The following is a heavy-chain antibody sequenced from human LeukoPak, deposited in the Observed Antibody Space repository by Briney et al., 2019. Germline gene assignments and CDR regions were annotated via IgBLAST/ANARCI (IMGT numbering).Heavy chain of an antibody. CDR1: GGSISSGSYY. J-gene: IGHJ4*02. V-gene: IGHV4-61*02. Sequence: SQTLSLTCTVSGGSISSGSYYWSWIRQPAGKGLEWIGRIYTYESPNYNPSLKSRVTISVDTSKNQFSLKLSSVTAADRAVYYCARHLTSEYSSGWYYVDYWGQGTLVTVSS. D-gene: IGHD6-19*01. CDR2: IYTYESP. CDR3: ARHLTSEYSSGWYYVDY.